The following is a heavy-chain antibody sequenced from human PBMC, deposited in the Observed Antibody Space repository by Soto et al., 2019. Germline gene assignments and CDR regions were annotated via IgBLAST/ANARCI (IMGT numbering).Heavy chain of an antibody. D-gene: IGHD3-10*01. CDR1: GGSMSSGGYF. V-gene: IGHV4-30-2*01. CDR2: IYHSGTT. J-gene: IGHJ5*02. Sequence: QLQLQESGSGLVKPSQTLSLTCAVSGGSMSSGGYFWSWIRQPPGKGLEWIGYIYHSGTTYYNPSLKRRVTISVARSKNQFSLKLNSVPASDTAMYYCARGLGPWGQGTLVTVSS. CDR3: ARGLGP.